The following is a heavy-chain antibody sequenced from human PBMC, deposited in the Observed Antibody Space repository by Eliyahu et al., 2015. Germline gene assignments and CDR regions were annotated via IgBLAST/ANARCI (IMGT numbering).Heavy chain of an antibody. V-gene: IGHV1-24*01. J-gene: IGHJ4*02. CDR3: ATVRAGYVATWYYFDF. CDR2: FCLDRNEI. CDR1: GYDLTELS. D-gene: IGHD1-26*01. Sequence: QAHLEQSGAEVKKPGASVKVSCKVSGYDLTELSLHWVRQAPGKGLEWMGGFCLDRNEIIYAQKFQGRVTMTEDTSSDTAYMELSRLTSKDTAVYFCATVRAGYVATWYYFDFWGQGTQVTVSS.